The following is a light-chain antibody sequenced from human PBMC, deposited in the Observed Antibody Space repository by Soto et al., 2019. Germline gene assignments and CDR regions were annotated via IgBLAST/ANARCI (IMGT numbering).Light chain of an antibody. CDR2: PAS. CDR3: QQSYSTPRT. Sequence: DIQLTQSPSFLSASVGDRVTVSCRASQDISTSLAWFQQKAGKVPQLLVYPASTLQDGVPSRFSGSGSGTYFTLTISSLQPEDFATYYCQQSYSTPRTFGQGTKLEIK. CDR1: QDISTS. V-gene: IGKV1-39*01. J-gene: IGKJ2*01.